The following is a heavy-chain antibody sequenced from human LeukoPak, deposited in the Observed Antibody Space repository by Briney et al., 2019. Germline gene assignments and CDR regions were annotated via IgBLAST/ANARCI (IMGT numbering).Heavy chain of an antibody. CDR1: GGSISSYY. CDR2: LYYSGST. V-gene: IGHV4-59*01. J-gene: IGHJ3*02. D-gene: IGHD2-21*02. CDR3: ASYCIDCYSAAFDI. Sequence: SETLSLTCTVSGGSISSYYWSWIRQPPGKGLEWIGYLYYSGSTNYNPSLKSRVTISVDTSKNQFSLKLSSVTAADTAVYYCASYCIDCYSAAFDIWGQGTMVTVSS.